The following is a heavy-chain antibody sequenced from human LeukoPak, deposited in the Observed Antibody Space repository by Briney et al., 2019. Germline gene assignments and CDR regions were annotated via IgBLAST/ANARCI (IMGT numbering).Heavy chain of an antibody. J-gene: IGHJ5*02. CDR3: GKNWFDP. CDR2: VNESGGT. Sequence: SETLSLTCAVYIDSFSNYHWNWIRQTPAKGMEWIGEVNESGGTNISPSLRSRVILSVDTSKNQFSLKFYCARGEGATVPQVGKNWFDPWGQGTRVTVSS. CDR1: IDSFSNYH. V-gene: IGHV4-34*01. D-gene: IGHD1-26*01.